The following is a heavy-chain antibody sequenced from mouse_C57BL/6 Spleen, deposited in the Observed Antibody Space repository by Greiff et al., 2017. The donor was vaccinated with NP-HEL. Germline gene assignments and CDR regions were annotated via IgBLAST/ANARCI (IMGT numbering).Heavy chain of an antibody. CDR3: ANYYGSSPWFAY. Sequence: VQLQQPGAELVKPGASVKLSCKASGYTFTSYWMHWVKQRPGQGLEWIGMIHPNSGSTNYNEKFKSKATLTIDKSTSTAYMQLSSLTSEDSAVYYCANYYGSSPWFAYWGQGTLVTVSA. J-gene: IGHJ3*01. V-gene: IGHV1-64*01. CDR1: GYTFTSYW. D-gene: IGHD1-1*01. CDR2: IHPNSGST.